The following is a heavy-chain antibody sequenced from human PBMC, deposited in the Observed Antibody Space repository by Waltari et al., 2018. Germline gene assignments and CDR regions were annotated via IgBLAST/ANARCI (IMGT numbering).Heavy chain of an antibody. CDR2: SDYTGRT. V-gene: IGHV4-59*13. CDR1: GGSISSTL. CDR3: ARFVRGRYFDY. Sequence: QVQLQESGPGLLKPSETLSLTCTVSGGSISSTLWTWIRPSPGKGLGWIGNSDYTGRTKYNPSLRGRVTISVDTSKTKFSLRLSSVTAADTAVYYCARFVRGRYFDYWGQGSLATVSS. J-gene: IGHJ4*02. D-gene: IGHD6-6*01.